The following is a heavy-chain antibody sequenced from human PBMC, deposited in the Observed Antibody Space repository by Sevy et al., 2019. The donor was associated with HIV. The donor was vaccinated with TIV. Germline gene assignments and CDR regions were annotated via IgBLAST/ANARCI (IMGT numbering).Heavy chain of an antibody. V-gene: IGHV3-7*01. Sequence: GESLKISCAASGFTFSGSWMTWVRQAPGQGLEWVANIKQDGSEKYYVDSVRGRFTISRDNAYNSLYLQMNSLRAEDTAVYYCARYLVGNWGQGTLVTVSS. CDR2: IKQDGSEK. D-gene: IGHD1-26*01. CDR1: GFTFSGSW. J-gene: IGHJ1*01. CDR3: ARYLVGN.